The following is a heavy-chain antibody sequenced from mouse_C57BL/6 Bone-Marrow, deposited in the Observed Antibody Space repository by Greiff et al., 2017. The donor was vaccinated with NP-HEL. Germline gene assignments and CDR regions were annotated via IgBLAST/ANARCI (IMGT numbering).Heavy chain of an antibody. D-gene: IGHD2-5*01. CDR1: GFTFSDYG. CDR2: ISSGSSTI. Sequence: EVQLVQSGGGLVKPGGSLKLSCAASGFTFSDYGMHWVRQAPEKGLEWVAYISSGSSTIYYADTVKGRFTISRDNAKNTLFLQMTSLRSEDTAMYYCADSNSAWFAYWGQGTLVTVSA. CDR3: ADSNSAWFAY. V-gene: IGHV5-17*01. J-gene: IGHJ3*01.